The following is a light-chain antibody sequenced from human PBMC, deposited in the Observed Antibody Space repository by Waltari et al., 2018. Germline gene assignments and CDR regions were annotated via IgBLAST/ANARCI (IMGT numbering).Light chain of an antibody. CDR2: DAS. V-gene: IGKV1-13*02. CDR1: QGISSA. J-gene: IGKJ3*01. Sequence: AIQLTQSPSSLSASVGDRVTLTCRASQGISSALAWYQQKPGKAPKLLIYDASSLESGVPSRFSGSGSGTDFTLTISSLQPEDFATYYCQQFNSYPRTFGPGTKVDIK. CDR3: QQFNSYPRT.